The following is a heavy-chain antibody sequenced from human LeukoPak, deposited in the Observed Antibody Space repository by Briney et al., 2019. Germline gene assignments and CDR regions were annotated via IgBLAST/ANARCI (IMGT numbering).Heavy chain of an antibody. V-gene: IGHV3-74*01. CDR1: GFTFSSYW. CDR2: INNDGSST. D-gene: IGHD2-15*01. J-gene: IGHJ6*03. Sequence: GGSLRLSCAASGFTFSSYWMHWVRQAPGKGLVWVSRINNDGSSTTYADSVKGRFTISRDNAKNTLYLQMNSLRAEDTAIYYCAKNGDRGAYCTGGTCYPYFYYYMDVWGKGTTVTI. CDR3: AKNGDRGAYCTGGTCYPYFYYYMDV.